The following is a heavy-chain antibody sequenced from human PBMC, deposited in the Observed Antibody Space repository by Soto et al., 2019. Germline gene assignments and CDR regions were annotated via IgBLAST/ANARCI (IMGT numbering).Heavy chain of an antibody. Sequence: GGSLRLSCAASGFTVSSNYMSWVRQAPGRGLEWASIISSSSSTYYADSVKGRFTISRDSAKNTLYLQMNSLRAEDTAVYYCARDGGYSYGPFDYWGQGTLVTVSS. V-gene: IGHV3-53*01. CDR2: ISSSSST. D-gene: IGHD5-18*01. J-gene: IGHJ4*02. CDR1: GFTVSSNY. CDR3: ARDGGYSYGPFDY.